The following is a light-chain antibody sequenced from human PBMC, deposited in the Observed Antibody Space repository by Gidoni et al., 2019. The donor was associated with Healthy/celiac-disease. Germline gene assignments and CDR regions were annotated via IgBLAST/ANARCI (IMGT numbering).Light chain of an antibody. J-gene: IGKJ5*01. CDR1: QSISSY. CDR3: QQSYSTPRT. CDR2: AAS. Sequence: DIQMTQSPSSLSASVGDRVTITCRASQSISSYLNWYQQKQGKAPKLLIYAASSLQSGVPSRVSGRGSGTDFTLTISSLQPEDLATYDCQQSYSTPRTFGQXTRLEIK. V-gene: IGKV1-39*01.